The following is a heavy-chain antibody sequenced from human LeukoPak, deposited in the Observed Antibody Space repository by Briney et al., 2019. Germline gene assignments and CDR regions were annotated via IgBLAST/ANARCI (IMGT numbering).Heavy chain of an antibody. V-gene: IGHV4-34*01. Sequence: SETLSLTCAVYGGSFSGYYWSWIRQPPGKGLEWIGEINHSGSTNYNPSLKSRVTISVDTSKNQFSLKLSSVTAADTAVYYCARGSDSSSWYVPRGHWFDPWGQGTLVTVSS. CDR3: ARGSDSSSWYVPRGHWFDP. CDR2: INHSGST. J-gene: IGHJ5*02. CDR1: GGSFSGYY. D-gene: IGHD6-13*01.